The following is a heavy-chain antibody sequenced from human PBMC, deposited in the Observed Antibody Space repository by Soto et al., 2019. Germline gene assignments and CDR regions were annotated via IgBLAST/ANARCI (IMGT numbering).Heavy chain of an antibody. J-gene: IGHJ4*02. CDR3: AKRSTYRDWAY. D-gene: IGHD3-9*01. CDR1: EYSFGDYY. CDR2: VDPNSGAT. V-gene: IGHV1-2*02. Sequence: SLKVSCKTSEYSFGDYYLHWVRQAPGQGLEWMGWVDPNSGATSYSQKFQGRVTMTRDTSISTAYMELSSLRSDDTAVYFCAKRSTYRDWAYRGKGTLVIVSS.